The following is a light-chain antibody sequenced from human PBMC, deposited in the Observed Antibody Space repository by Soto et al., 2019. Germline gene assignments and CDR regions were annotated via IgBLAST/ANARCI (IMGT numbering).Light chain of an antibody. V-gene: IGLV1-40*01. CDR1: SSNIGAGYD. CDR2: GNS. J-gene: IGLJ3*02. Sequence: QSVLTQPPSVSGAPGQRVTISCTGSSSNIGAGYDVHWYQKLPGTSPKLLIYGNSNRPSGVPDRFSGSKSGTSASLAITGLQAEDEADYYFQSYDSRLSGSVFGGGTKLTVL. CDR3: QSYDSRLSGSV.